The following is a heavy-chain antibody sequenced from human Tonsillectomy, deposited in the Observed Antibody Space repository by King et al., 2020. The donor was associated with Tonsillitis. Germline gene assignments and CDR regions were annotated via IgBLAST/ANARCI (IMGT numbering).Heavy chain of an antibody. Sequence: QLVQSGGVLVKPGGSLRLSCAASGFTFSTFDMNWVRQAPGRGLEWISSISSSASYIYYSDALTGRFTISRDNAGSVGYLQMDYLGAEDTALYYCARDKGADYYDSGRGAFDIWGQGTLVTVSS. J-gene: IGHJ3*02. V-gene: IGHV3-21*06. CDR1: GFTFSTFD. D-gene: IGHD3-22*01. CDR3: ARDKGADYYDSGRGAFDI. CDR2: ISSSASYI.